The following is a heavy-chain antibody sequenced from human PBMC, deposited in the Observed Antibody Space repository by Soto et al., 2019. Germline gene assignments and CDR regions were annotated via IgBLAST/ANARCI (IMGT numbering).Heavy chain of an antibody. CDR2: INSDGGSI. J-gene: IGHJ4*02. V-gene: IGHV3-74*01. CDR1: GFTFSRYW. CDR3: LAGETNYFDF. Sequence: EVQLVESGGGLVQPGGSLRLSCAGSGFTFSRYWMHWVRQAPGKGLVWVSRINSDGGSISYADSVRGRFTISRDNAKNTVDLQMNSLRAEDTAVCYCLAGETNYFDFWGQGTLVTVSS. D-gene: IGHD3-10*01.